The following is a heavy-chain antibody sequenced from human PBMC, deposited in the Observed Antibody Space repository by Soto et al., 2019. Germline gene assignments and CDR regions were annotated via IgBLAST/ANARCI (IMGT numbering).Heavy chain of an antibody. CDR1: DGAISTYY. J-gene: IGHJ4*02. D-gene: IGHD4-4*01. CDR2: IHYSGYT. V-gene: IGHV4-59*01. CDR3: AREYSSFEY. Sequence: QVQLQESGPGLVKPSETLSLTCTVSDGAISTYYWHWIRQPPGKGLEWIAYIHYSGYTSYNPSLKSRVTISVDTSKNQFSVRLHSVTAADTAVYYCAREYSSFEYWGQGALVTVS.